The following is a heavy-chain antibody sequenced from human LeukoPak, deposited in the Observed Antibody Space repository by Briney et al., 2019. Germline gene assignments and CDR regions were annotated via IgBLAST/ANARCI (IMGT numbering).Heavy chain of an antibody. CDR3: AKMAGYSSSYYYYGMDV. CDR2: IYYTGST. V-gene: IGHV4-59*01. D-gene: IGHD6-13*01. J-gene: IGHJ6*02. CDR1: GGSIRSYY. Sequence: PSETLSLTCTVSGGSIRSYYWSWIRQPPGKGLEWIGYIYYTGSTNYNPSLKSRVTISVDTSKNQFSLRLTSVTAAGTAVYYCAKMAGYSSSYYYYGMDVWGQGTTVTVSS.